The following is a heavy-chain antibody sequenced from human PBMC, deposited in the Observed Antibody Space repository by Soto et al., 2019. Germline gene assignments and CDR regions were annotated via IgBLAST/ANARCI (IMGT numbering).Heavy chain of an antibody. V-gene: IGHV1-18*01. Sequence: QVQLVQSGAEVKKPGASVKVSCKASGYNFNSYTISWVRQATGQGLEWMGRISAYNGNTSYAQKLQGRVTITTNTTTGSAYMELRSLSSDDTAVYHCTRVVGALGRWVDPWGYGTVVTVSS. D-gene: IGHD3-3*01. CDR2: ISAYNGNT. J-gene: IGHJ5*02. CDR3: TRVVGALGRWVDP. CDR1: GYNFNSYT.